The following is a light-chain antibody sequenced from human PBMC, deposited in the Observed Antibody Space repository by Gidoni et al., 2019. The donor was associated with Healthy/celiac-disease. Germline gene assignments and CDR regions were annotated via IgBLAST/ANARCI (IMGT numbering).Light chain of an antibody. Sequence: SYELNQPPSVSVSPGQTASITCSGDKLGDKYACWYQQKPGQYPVLVIYQDSKRPSGIPERFSGSNSGNTATLTISGTQAMDEADYYCQAWDSSTVVFGGGTKLTVL. V-gene: IGLV3-1*01. J-gene: IGLJ2*01. CDR1: KLGDKY. CDR2: QDS. CDR3: QAWDSSTVV.